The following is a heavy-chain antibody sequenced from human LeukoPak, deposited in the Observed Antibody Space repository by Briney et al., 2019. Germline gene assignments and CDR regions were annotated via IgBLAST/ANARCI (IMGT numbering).Heavy chain of an antibody. J-gene: IGHJ4*02. V-gene: IGHV3-30*18. D-gene: IGHD3-10*01. CDR2: ISYDGSNK. CDR3: AKEALSGSGSYSFDY. Sequence: PGGSLRLSCAASGFTFSSYGMHWVRQAPGKGLEWVAVISYDGSNKYYADSVKGRFTISRDNSKNMLYLQMNSLRAEDTAVYYCAKEALSGSGSYSFDYWGQGTLVTVSS. CDR1: GFTFSSYG.